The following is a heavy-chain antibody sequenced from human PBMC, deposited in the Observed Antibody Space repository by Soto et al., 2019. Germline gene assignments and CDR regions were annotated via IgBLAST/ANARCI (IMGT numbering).Heavy chain of an antibody. D-gene: IGHD3-10*01. CDR1: GFTFSKYA. CDR3: ASKLTFGSSSDY. Sequence: EVQLLESGGGVVQPWGSLRRSCAASGFTFSKYAMNLVRQAPGKGLEWVSTIGGSGAPTYYADSGRGRFTISRDNSKNTLYLQMNSVRDADTDVDFCASKLTFGSSSDYWGQGTLVTVSS. J-gene: IGHJ4*02. CDR2: IGGSGAPT. V-gene: IGHV3-23*01.